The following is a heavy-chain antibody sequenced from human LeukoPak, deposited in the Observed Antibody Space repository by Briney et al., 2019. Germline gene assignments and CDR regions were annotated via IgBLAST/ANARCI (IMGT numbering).Heavy chain of an antibody. CDR3: TRLGYYYGSGSPNQY. J-gene: IGHJ4*02. D-gene: IGHD3-10*01. Sequence: QSGGSLRLSCAASGFTFSGSAMHWVRQASGKGLEWVGRIRSKANSYATAYAASVKGRFTISRDDSKNTAYLQMNSLKTEDTAVYYCTRLGYYYGSGSPNQYWGQGTLVTVSS. CDR2: IRSKANSYAT. CDR1: GFTFSGSA. V-gene: IGHV3-73*01.